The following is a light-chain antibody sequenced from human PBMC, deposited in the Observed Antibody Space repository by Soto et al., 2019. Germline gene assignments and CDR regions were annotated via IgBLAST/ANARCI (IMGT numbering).Light chain of an antibody. Sequence: QSALTQPPSASGSPGQSVTISCTGTSSDVGAYNYVSWYQQHPGKAPKLMIFEVNKRPSGVPDRFSGSKSGNTASLTVSGLQAEDEADYYCSSYAGINNVEVFGGGTKLTVL. CDR1: SSDVGAYNY. CDR3: SSYAGINNVEV. CDR2: EVN. J-gene: IGLJ3*02. V-gene: IGLV2-8*01.